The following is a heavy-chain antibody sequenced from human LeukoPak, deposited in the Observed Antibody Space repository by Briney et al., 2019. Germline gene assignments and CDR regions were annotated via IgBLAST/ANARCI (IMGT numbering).Heavy chain of an antibody. J-gene: IGHJ4*02. Sequence: HSGGSLRLSCAASGFTFAMSWVRQAPGKGLEWVSATSGSGDGTFYADSVKGRFTISRHNSKNTLYLQMNSLRAEDTAIYYCAKLRDFFDSSGQFDYWGQGTLVTVSS. D-gene: IGHD3-22*01. CDR1: GFTFA. V-gene: IGHV3-23*01. CDR2: TSGSGDGT. CDR3: AKLRDFFDSSGQFDY.